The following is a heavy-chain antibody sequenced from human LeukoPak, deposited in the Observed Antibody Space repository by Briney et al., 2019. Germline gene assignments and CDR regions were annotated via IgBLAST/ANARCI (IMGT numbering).Heavy chain of an antibody. Sequence: ASVKVSCKASGYTFTGYYMHWVRQAPGQGLEWMGWVNPNSGYTGYAQKFQGRVTITRDTSINTAYMELSGLRSEDTAIYYCARVDGSPDSWGQGTLVTVSS. CDR2: VNPNSGYT. V-gene: IGHV1-8*03. J-gene: IGHJ4*02. CDR1: GYTFTGYY. CDR3: ARVDGSPDS. D-gene: IGHD2-15*01.